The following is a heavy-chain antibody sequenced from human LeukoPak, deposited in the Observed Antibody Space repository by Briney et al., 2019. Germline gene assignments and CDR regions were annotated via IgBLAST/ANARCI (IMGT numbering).Heavy chain of an antibody. Sequence: KTSETLSLTCTVSGGSISSYYWSWIRQPPGKGLEWIGYIYYSGSTNYNPSLKSRVTISVDTSKNQFSLKLSSVTAADTAVYYCARVSWSVALYYFDYWGQGTLVTVSS. V-gene: IGHV4-59*01. CDR1: GGSISSYY. D-gene: IGHD6-13*01. CDR3: ARVSWSVALYYFDY. J-gene: IGHJ4*02. CDR2: IYYSGST.